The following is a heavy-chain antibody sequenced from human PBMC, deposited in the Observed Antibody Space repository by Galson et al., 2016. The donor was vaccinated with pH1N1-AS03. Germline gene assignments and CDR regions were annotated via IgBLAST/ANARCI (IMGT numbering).Heavy chain of an antibody. CDR1: GFTFSTFA. D-gene: IGHD3-10*01. V-gene: IGHV3-23*01. J-gene: IGHJ4*02. Sequence: SLRLSCAASGFTFSTFAISWLRQAPGKGLEWVACVSGSGTSAYYADSLLGRFTVSRDNSKNSLYLHMNNVRAEDTAVYYCAPYGSGWPDRAFHYWGLGTLVTVSA. CDR3: APYGSGWPDRAFHY. CDR2: VSGSGTSA.